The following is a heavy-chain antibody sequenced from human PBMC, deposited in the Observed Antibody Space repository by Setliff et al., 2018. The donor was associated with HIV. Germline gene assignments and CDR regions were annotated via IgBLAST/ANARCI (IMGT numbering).Heavy chain of an antibody. Sequence: ASVKVSCKVSGYTLTELSMHWVRQAPGKGLEWMGGFDPEDGETIYAQKFQGRVTMTEDTSTDTAYMELSSLRSEDTAVYYCATARSKVRLGELSLVDYWGQGTLVTVSS. V-gene: IGHV1-24*01. J-gene: IGHJ4*02. CDR2: FDPEDGET. CDR1: GYTLTELS. D-gene: IGHD3-16*02. CDR3: ATARSKVRLGELSLVDY.